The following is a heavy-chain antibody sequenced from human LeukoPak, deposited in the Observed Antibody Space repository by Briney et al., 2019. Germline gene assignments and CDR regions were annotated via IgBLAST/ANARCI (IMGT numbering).Heavy chain of an antibody. CDR3: AKSTDWFDP. CDR2: ISYDGSNK. Sequence: GRSLRLSCAASRFTFSSYGMHWVRQAPGKGLEWVAVISYDGSNKYYADSVKGRFTISRDNSKNTLYLQMNRLRAEDTAVYYCAKSTDWFDPWGQGTLVTVSS. J-gene: IGHJ5*02. V-gene: IGHV3-30*18. D-gene: IGHD2-8*02. CDR1: RFTFSSYG.